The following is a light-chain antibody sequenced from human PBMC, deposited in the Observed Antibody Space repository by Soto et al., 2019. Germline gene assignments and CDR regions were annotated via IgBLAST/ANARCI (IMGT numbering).Light chain of an antibody. CDR1: SSNIGRNA. CDR3: QSYDSSLSGPVYV. CDR2: SNN. Sequence: QSVLTQPPSASGTPGQRVTISCSGSSSNIGRNAVNWYRQLPGTAPKLLIYSNNQRPSGVPDRFSGSRSGTSASLAISGLQSEDEADYYCQSYDSSLSGPVYVFGTGTKLTVL. V-gene: IGLV1-44*01. J-gene: IGLJ1*01.